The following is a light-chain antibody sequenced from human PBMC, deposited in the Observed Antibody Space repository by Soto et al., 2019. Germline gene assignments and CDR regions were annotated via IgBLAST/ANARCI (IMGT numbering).Light chain of an antibody. J-gene: IGLJ2*01. CDR3: SSYTTSSAVL. CDR2: DVI. Sequence: QSVLTQPASVSGSPGQSITIFCTGTSSAFGGYNYVSWYQQYPGKVPKLIIYDVINRPSGVSNRFSGSKSGNTASLTISGLQAEDEADYYCSSYTTSSAVLFGGGTKLTVL. CDR1: SSAFGGYNY. V-gene: IGLV2-14*01.